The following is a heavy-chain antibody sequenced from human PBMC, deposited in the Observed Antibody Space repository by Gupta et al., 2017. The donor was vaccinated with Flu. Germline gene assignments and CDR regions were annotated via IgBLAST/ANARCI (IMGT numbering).Heavy chain of an antibody. CDR3: ARRGDSCYDLDYFDY. D-gene: IGHD5-12*01. J-gene: IGHJ4*02. V-gene: IGHV4-39*01. Sequence: SSYYWGWIRQPPGKGLEWIGSIYYDGSKYHNPSLNSRVTISVDTSKNQFYLKLSYAKAEDTAVYHCARRGDSCYDLDYFDYWFQGTLVTIS. CDR1: SSYY. CDR2: IYYDGSK.